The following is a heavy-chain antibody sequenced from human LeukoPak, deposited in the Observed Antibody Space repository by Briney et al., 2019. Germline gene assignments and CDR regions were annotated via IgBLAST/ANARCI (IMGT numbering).Heavy chain of an antibody. D-gene: IGHD3-16*01. CDR1: GFTFSSYW. CDR3: ARGGGLDV. J-gene: IGHJ6*02. Sequence: GGSLRLSCAASGFTFSSYWMNWARQAPGKGLEWVASINHNGNVNYYVDSVKGRFTISRDNAKNSLYLQMNNLRAEDTAVYFCARGGGLDVWGQGATVTVSS. V-gene: IGHV3-7*03. CDR2: INHNGNVN.